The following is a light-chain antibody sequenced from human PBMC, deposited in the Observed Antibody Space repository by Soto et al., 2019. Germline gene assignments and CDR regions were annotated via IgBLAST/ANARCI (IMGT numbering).Light chain of an antibody. J-gene: IGLJ1*01. CDR1: STDAGGYNY. V-gene: IGLV2-14*01. Sequence: QSVLAQPSSVSGSPGQSITISCTGTSTDAGGYNYVSWYQHHPGKGPKLIIYEVNNRPSGVSDRFSGSKSGNKASLTISNLEAEDESDYYCGSYTSSRSLDYVFGTGTKVTVL. CDR3: GSYTSSRSLDYV. CDR2: EVN.